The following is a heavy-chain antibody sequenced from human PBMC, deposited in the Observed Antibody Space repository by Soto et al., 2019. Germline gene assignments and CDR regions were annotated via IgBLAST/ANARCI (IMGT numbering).Heavy chain of an antibody. CDR2: NYWDDNK. CDR1: GFSLRTGGLG. J-gene: IGHJ6*02. Sequence: QITLKESGPPLVKPTQTLTLTCTFSGFSLRTGGLGVGWIRQPPGKALEWLAVNYWDDNKFYSPSLKNRLTITKDTSKNQVVLIMTNMDPVDTATYYCTHRRVHYGMDVWGQGTTVTVSS. CDR3: THRRVHYGMDV. V-gene: IGHV2-5*02.